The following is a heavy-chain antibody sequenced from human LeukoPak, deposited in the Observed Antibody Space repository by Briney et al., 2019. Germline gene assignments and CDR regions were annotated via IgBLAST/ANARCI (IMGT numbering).Heavy chain of an antibody. D-gene: IGHD6-19*01. V-gene: IGHV3-30*04. CDR2: ISYDGSNK. CDR1: GFTFSSYA. J-gene: IGHJ6*04. CDR3: ARAVAVAGTSDYYYGMDV. Sequence: GGSLRLSRAASGFTFSSYAMHWVRQAPGKGLEWVAVISYDGSNKYYADSVKGRFTISRDNSKNTLYLQMNSLRAEDTAVYYCARAVAVAGTSDYYYGMDVWGKGTTVTVSS.